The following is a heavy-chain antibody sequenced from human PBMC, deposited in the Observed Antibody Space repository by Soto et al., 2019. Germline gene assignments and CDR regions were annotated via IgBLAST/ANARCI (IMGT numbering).Heavy chain of an antibody. Sequence: LSLTCTVSGGSISSGGYYWSWIRQHPGKGLEWIGYIYYSGSTYYNPSLKNRVTISVDTSKNQFSLKLSSVTAADTAVYYCARTRGILTAPWGKGTLVTVSS. CDR2: IYYSGST. V-gene: IGHV4-31*03. CDR3: ARTRGILTAP. CDR1: GGSISSGGYY. D-gene: IGHD3-9*01. J-gene: IGHJ5*02.